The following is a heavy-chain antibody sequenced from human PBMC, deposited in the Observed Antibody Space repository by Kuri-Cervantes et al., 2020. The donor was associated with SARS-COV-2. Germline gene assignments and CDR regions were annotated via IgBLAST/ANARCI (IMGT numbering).Heavy chain of an antibody. Sequence: SKTLSLTCTVSGGSISSSSYYWGWIRQPPGKGLEWIGSIYYSGSTYYNPSLKSRVAISVDTSKNQFSLKLSSVTAADTAVYYCARHVGCSSTSCDGYNWFDPWGQGTLVTVSS. V-gene: IGHV4-39*01. CDR3: ARHVGCSSTSCDGYNWFDP. CDR1: GGSISSSSYY. CDR2: IYYSGST. D-gene: IGHD2-2*01. J-gene: IGHJ5*02.